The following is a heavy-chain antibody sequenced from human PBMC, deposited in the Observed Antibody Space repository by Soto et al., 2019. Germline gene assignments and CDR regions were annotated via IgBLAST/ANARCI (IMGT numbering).Heavy chain of an antibody. J-gene: IGHJ3*02. Sequence: GASVKFSCKASGGTFSSYAISWVRQAPGQGLEWMGGIIPIFGTANYAQKFQGRVTITADKSTSTAYMELSSLRSEDTAVYYCARLVNCGGDCFDAFDIWGQGTMVTVPS. D-gene: IGHD2-21*02. CDR1: GGTFSSYA. V-gene: IGHV1-69*06. CDR3: ARLVNCGGDCFDAFDI. CDR2: IIPIFGTA.